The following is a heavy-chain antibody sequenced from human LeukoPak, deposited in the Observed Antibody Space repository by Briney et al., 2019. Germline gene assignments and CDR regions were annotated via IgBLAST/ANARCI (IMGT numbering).Heavy chain of an antibody. Sequence: SETLSLTCAVYGGSFSGYYWSWIRQPPGKGLEWIGEINHSGSTNYNPSLKGRVTISVDTSKNQFSLKLSSVTAADTAVYYCARDPCSSTSCPFDYWGQGTLVTVSS. D-gene: IGHD2-2*01. CDR1: GGSFSGYY. V-gene: IGHV4-34*01. CDR2: INHSGST. J-gene: IGHJ4*02. CDR3: ARDPCSSTSCPFDY.